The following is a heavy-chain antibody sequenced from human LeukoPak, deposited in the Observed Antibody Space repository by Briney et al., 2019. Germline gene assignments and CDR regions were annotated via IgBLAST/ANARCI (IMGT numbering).Heavy chain of an antibody. J-gene: IGHJ4*02. CDR2: IRSKAYGGTT. CDR1: GFTFGDYA. Sequence: TGGSLRLSCTASGFTFGDYAMSWVRQAPGKGLEWVGFIRSKAYGGTTEYAASVKGRFTISRDDSKSIAYLQMNSLKTEDTAVYYCTRAQFIWFGEFSRLYFDYWGQGTLVTVSS. V-gene: IGHV3-49*04. CDR3: TRAQFIWFGEFSRLYFDY. D-gene: IGHD3-10*01.